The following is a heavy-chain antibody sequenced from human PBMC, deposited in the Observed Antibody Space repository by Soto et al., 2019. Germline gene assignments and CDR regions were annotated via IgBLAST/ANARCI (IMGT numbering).Heavy chain of an antibody. J-gene: IGHJ4*02. CDR2: ISSSGSTA. Sequence: PGGSLRLSCAASGFTFSRFELHWVRQAPGKWLEWISYISSSGSTAYYASSVEGRFTISRDNANNSVYLQMDSLRAEDTALYYCTRAAWFPYLSFYWGQGALVTVSS. CDR3: TRAAWFPYLSFY. CDR1: GFTFSRFE. D-gene: IGHD3-10*01. V-gene: IGHV3-48*03.